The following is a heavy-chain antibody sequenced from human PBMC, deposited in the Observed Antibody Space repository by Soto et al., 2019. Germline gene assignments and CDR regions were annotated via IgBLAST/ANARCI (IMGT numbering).Heavy chain of an antibody. CDR1: GGTFSSYT. V-gene: IGHV1-69*08. CDR2: IIPILGIA. Sequence: QVQLVQSGAEVKKPGSSVKVSCKASGGTFSSYTISWVRQAPGQGLEWMGRIIPILGIANYAQKFQGRVTITANKSPSTAYMGLSSLRSEDTAVYYCARDPSAYDLPAYWGQGTLVTVSS. D-gene: IGHD5-12*01. J-gene: IGHJ4*02. CDR3: ARDPSAYDLPAY.